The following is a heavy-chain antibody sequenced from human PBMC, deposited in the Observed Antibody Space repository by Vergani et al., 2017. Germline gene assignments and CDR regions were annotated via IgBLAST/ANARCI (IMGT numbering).Heavy chain of an antibody. CDR3: ARDRRVGARDGMDV. J-gene: IGHJ6*02. CDR2: IYTSGST. D-gene: IGHD1-26*01. V-gene: IGHV4-61*02. Sequence: QVQLQESGPGLVKPSQTLSLTCTVSGGPISSGSYYWSWIRQPAGKGLEWIGRIYTSGSTNYNPSLKSRVTISVDTSKNRFSLKLSSVTAADTAVYYCARDRRVGARDGMDVWGRGTTVTVSS. CDR1: GGPISSGSYY.